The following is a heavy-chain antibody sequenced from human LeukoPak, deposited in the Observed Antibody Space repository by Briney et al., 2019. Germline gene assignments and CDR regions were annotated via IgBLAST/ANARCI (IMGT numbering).Heavy chain of an antibody. D-gene: IGHD3-10*01. CDR1: GGTFSSYA. Sequence: SVKVSCKASGGTFSSYAISWVRQAPGQGLEWMGGIIPIFGTANYAQKSQGRVTITADKSTSTAYMELSSLRSEDTAVYYCARVRYYGSDSISGAFDIWGQGTMVTVSS. CDR3: ARVRYYGSDSISGAFDI. CDR2: IIPIFGTA. J-gene: IGHJ3*02. V-gene: IGHV1-69*06.